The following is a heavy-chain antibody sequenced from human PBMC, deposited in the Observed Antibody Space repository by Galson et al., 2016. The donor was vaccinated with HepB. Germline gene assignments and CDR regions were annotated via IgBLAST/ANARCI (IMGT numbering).Heavy chain of an antibody. D-gene: IGHD5-12*01. CDR2: IWYDGSNK. CDR1: GFTFSSYA. Sequence: SLRLPCAASGFTFSSYAIHWVRQAPGKGLEWVAVIWYDGSNKYYADSVKGRFTISRDNSKNTVFLQMNSLRADDSAVYKCVKHSGFDRNYFDDWGQGTRVTVSS. J-gene: IGHJ4*02. CDR3: VKHSGFDRNYFDD. V-gene: IGHV3-33*06.